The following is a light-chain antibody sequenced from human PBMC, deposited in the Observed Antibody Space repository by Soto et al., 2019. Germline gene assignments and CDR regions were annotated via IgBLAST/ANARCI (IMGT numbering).Light chain of an antibody. CDR2: DAS. Sequence: IVLTKSPATLASSPGEGATLSCRASQSISTYLAWYQQKPGQAPRLLIYDASNRAPGIPARISGRGSGTDFTLTISSLEPEDFAIYYCQHRSSWPRMYTLGQGTKVDIK. CDR3: QHRSSWPRMYT. V-gene: IGKV3-11*01. J-gene: IGKJ2*01. CDR1: QSISTY.